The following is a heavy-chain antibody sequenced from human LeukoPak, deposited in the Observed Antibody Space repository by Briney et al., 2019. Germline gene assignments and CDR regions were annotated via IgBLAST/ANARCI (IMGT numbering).Heavy chain of an antibody. J-gene: IGHJ4*02. CDR2: ISGSDSST. CDR1: GFTFSSYA. V-gene: IGHV3-23*01. Sequence: GGSLRLSCAASGFTFSSYAMSWVRRAPGKGLEWVSTISGSDSSTYYADSVKGRFTISRDNSKNKLYLQMKTLRAEDTALYYCATSYCGGTCYSTFAYWGQGTLVTVSS. D-gene: IGHD2-21*02. CDR3: ATSYCGGTCYSTFAY.